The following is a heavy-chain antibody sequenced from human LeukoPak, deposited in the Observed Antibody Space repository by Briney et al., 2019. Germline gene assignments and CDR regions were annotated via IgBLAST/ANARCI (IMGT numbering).Heavy chain of an antibody. V-gene: IGHV1-2*06. CDR2: INPNSDGT. D-gene: IGHD3-3*01. Sequence: GASVKVSCKASGYTFTGYYMHWVRQAPGQGLEWMGRINPNSDGTNYAQKFQGRVTMTRDTSISTAYMELSRLRSDDTAVYYCARVTTIFGVVTILDYWGQGTLVTVSS. CDR3: ARVTTIFGVVTILDY. CDR1: GYTFTGYY. J-gene: IGHJ4*02.